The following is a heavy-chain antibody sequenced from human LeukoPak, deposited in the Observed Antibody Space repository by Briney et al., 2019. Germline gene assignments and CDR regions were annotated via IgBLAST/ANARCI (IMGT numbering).Heavy chain of an antibody. J-gene: IGHJ4*02. Sequence: PSETLSLTCTISGGSISGSSYYWGWIRQPPGKGLEWIGEINHSGSTNYNPSLKSRVTISVDTSKNQFSLKLSSVTAADTAVYYCASYDYTRVIGLYWGQGTLVTVSS. CDR1: GGSISGSSYY. CDR2: INHSGST. CDR3: ASYDYTRVIGLY. V-gene: IGHV4-39*07. D-gene: IGHD3-22*01.